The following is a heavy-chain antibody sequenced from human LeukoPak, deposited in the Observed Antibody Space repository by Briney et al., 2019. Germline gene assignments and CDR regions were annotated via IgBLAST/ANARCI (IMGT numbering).Heavy chain of an antibody. V-gene: IGHV3-9*01. CDR1: GFPFDDYA. Sequence: GGSLRLSCAASGFPFDDYAMHWVRQAPGKGLEWVSGIGWRSGSIVYADSVKGRFTISRDNAKNSLYLQMNSLRVEDTALYYCAKDTDGSGFYDGFDVWGQGTMVTVSS. D-gene: IGHD3-10*01. J-gene: IGHJ3*01. CDR3: AKDTDGSGFYDGFDV. CDR2: IGWRSGSI.